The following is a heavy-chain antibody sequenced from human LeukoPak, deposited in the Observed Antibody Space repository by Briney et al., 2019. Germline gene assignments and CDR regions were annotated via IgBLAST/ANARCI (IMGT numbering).Heavy chain of an antibody. J-gene: IGHJ2*01. CDR3: ARHGAGYCSSTSCRAYWYFDL. Sequence: SETLSLTCTVSGYSISSGYYWGWIRQPPGKGLEWIGSIYHSGSTYYNPSLKSRVTISVDTSKNQFSLKLSSVTAADTAVYYCARHGAGYCSSTSCRAYWYFDLWGRGTLVTVSS. CDR1: GYSISSGYY. V-gene: IGHV4-38-2*02. D-gene: IGHD2-2*01. CDR2: IYHSGST.